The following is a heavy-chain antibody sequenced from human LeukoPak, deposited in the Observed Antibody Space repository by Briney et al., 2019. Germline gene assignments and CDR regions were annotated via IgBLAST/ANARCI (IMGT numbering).Heavy chain of an antibody. CDR1: GFTFSNYA. D-gene: IGHD1/OR15-1a*01. V-gene: IGHV3-23*01. CDR2: ISGSGGST. J-gene: IGHJ4*02. CDR3: AKWKNRGAHTFDY. Sequence: RAGGSLRLSCAASGFTFSNYAMSWVRQAPGKGLEWVSAISGSGGSTYYADSVKGRFTISRDNSKNTLYLQMNSLRAEDTAVYYCAKWKNRGAHTFDYWGQGTLVTVSS.